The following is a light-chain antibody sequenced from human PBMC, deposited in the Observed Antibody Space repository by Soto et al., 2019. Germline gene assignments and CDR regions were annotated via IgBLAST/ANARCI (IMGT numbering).Light chain of an antibody. CDR3: QQTYSTLNS. CDR2: NAS. J-gene: IGKJ2*03. Sequence: DIQVTQSPSSLSASVGDRVTITCRASQSIRTYLNWYQERPGKPPKLLIHNASTLQSGVPSRFSGSGSGTDFTLTISSLQPEDFATYYCQQTYSTLNSFGQGTKREIK. V-gene: IGKV1-39*01. CDR1: QSIRTY.